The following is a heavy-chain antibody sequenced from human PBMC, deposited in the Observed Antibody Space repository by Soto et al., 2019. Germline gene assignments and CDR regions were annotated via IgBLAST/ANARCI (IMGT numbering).Heavy chain of an antibody. Sequence: EVQLVESGGGLVQPGMSLRLSCAASGFTFDDYAMHWVRQAPGKGLEWVSGISWNSGSIGYADSVKGRFTISRDNTKNSLYLQMNSLRAEDTALYYCAKGEGSSGYYSLFDYWGQGTLVTVSS. J-gene: IGHJ4*02. CDR1: GFTFDDYA. V-gene: IGHV3-9*01. CDR3: AKGEGSSGYYSLFDY. D-gene: IGHD3-22*01. CDR2: ISWNSGSI.